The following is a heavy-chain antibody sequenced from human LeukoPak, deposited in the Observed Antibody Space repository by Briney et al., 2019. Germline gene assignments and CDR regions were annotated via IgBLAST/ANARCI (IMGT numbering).Heavy chain of an antibody. D-gene: IGHD2-15*01. J-gene: IGHJ6*04. CDR2: ISSSNNYI. CDR3: ARDDCSGGSCLDV. V-gene: IGHV3-21*01. Sequence: PGGSLRLSCAASGCTFISYSMNWVHQAPGKGLEWVSSISSSNNYIYYADSVKGRFIISRDNAKNSLYLQMNSLRVEDTAVYYCARDDCSGGSCLDVWGKGTTVTVSS. CDR1: GCTFISYS.